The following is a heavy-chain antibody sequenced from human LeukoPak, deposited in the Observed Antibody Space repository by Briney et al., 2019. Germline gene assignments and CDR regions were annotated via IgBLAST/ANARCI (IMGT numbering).Heavy chain of an antibody. Sequence: GGSLRLSCAASGFTFSSYSMNWVRQAPGKGLEWVSSISSSSSYIYYADSVKGRFTISRDNAKNSLYLQMNSLRAEDTAVYYCARLNAVPAARPDPNTYYYYYYMDVWGKGTTVTVSS. CDR1: GFTFSSYS. J-gene: IGHJ6*03. D-gene: IGHD2-2*01. CDR3: ARLNAVPAARPDPNTYYYYYYMDV. CDR2: ISSSSSYI. V-gene: IGHV3-21*01.